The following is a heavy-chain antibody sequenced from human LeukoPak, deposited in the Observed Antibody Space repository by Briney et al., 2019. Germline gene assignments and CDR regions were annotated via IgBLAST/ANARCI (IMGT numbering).Heavy chain of an antibody. V-gene: IGHV4-59*08. CDR1: GGSISPYY. CDR2: IFHTGSGST. Sequence: PSETLSLTCTVSGGSISPYYWSWIRQPPGKGLEWIGYIFHTGSGSTSHNPSLKSRVTISVDTSKNQFSLSLNSVTAADTAVYYCARHAVYAGSGWAFDYWGQGTLVTVSS. CDR3: ARHAVYAGSGWAFDY. J-gene: IGHJ4*02. D-gene: IGHD6-19*01.